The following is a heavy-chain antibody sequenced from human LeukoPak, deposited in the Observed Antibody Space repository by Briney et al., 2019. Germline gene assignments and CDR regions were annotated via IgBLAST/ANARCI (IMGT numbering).Heavy chain of an antibody. Sequence: GGSLRLSCAASGFTFSSYSMNWVRQAPGKGLEWVSSISSSSSYIYYADSVKGRFTISRDNAKNSLYLQMNSLRAEDTAVYYCARDLSSGWYLGYFDYWGQGTLVTVSS. CDR2: ISSSSSYI. CDR1: GFTFSSYS. D-gene: IGHD6-19*01. V-gene: IGHV3-21*01. J-gene: IGHJ4*02. CDR3: ARDLSSGWYLGYFDY.